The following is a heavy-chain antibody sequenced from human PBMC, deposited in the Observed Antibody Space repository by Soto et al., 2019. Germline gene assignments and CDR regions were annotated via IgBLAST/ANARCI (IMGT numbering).Heavy chain of an antibody. V-gene: IGHV3-23*01. J-gene: IGHJ4*02. Sequence: EVQLLESGGGSVQPGGSLRLSCAASGFTFSTFAMSWVRQAPGKGLEWVSGILGRGDTYYEESVKGRFTISRDNSKNTVFLQLNSLRVEDPAIYYCAKDVRPDGYWDFDYWGQGTLVTVSS. CDR1: GFTFSTFA. CDR2: ILGRGDT. CDR3: AKDVRPDGYWDFDY. D-gene: IGHD5-12*01.